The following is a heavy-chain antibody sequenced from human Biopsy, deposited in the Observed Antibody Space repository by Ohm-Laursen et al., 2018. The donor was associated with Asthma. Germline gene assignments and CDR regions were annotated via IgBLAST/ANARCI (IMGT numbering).Heavy chain of an antibody. Sequence: SLRLSCAASGFTFSRYAMSWDRRSPGKRPEWDSSISSSGDSTYYADYVKGRFTISRDNSKNTLYLQMSSLRADDTAVYYGAKGVTYTTDRYAYWGQGSLVTVSS. CDR2: ISSSGDST. CDR1: GFTFSRYA. CDR3: AKGVTYTTDRYAY. D-gene: IGHD3-16*01. V-gene: IGHV3-23*01. J-gene: IGHJ4*02.